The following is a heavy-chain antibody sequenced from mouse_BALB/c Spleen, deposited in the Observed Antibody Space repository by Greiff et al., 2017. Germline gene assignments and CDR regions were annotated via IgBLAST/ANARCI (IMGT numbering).Heavy chain of an antibody. D-gene: IGHD1-1*01. CDR2: IYPGDGDT. J-gene: IGHJ4*01. Sequence: VQLQQSGAELARPGASVKLSCKASGYTFTSYWMQWVKQRPGQGLEWIGAIYPGDGDTRYTQKFKGKATLTADKSSSTAYMQLSSLASEDSAVYYCARSYYYGSSQYYYAMDYWGQGTSVTVSS. V-gene: IGHV1-87*01. CDR1: GYTFTSYW. CDR3: ARSYYYGSSQYYYAMDY.